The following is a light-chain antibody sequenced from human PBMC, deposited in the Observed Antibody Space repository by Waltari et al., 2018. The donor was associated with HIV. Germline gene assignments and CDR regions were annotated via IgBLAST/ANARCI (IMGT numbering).Light chain of an antibody. V-gene: IGKV3-20*01. CDR3: QDYGSSPET. CDR2: RAS. CDR1: QSVTNNY. Sequence: EIVLMQSPGTLSLSPGERASLSCRASQSVTNNYLAWYQQKPGQAPTLLIYRASSRATGIPDRFSGSGSGTDFTLTISRLEPEDFAVYYCQDYGSSPETFGQGTKVEIK. J-gene: IGKJ1*01.